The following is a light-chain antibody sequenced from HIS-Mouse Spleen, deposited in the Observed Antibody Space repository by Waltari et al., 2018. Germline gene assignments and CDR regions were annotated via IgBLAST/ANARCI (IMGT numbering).Light chain of an antibody. CDR1: SSDLGCYNH. J-gene: IGLJ1*01. CDR2: DVS. CDR3: SSYTSSSTYV. V-gene: IGLV2-14*03. Sequence: QSALTQPASVSGSPGQSITISCTGTSSDLGCYNHVPWYQQHPGKAPKLMIYDVSNRPSGVSNRFSGSKSGNTASLTISGLQAEDEADYYCSSYTSSSTYVFGTGTKVTVL.